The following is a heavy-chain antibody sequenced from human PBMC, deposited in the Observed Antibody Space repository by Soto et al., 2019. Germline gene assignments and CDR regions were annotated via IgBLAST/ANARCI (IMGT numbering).Heavy chain of an antibody. CDR2: IYYSGRT. CDR3: ARRWGRTFDY. Sequence: QVQLQESGPGLVQPSETLSLTCTVSGGSISSYYWSWIRQPPGKGLEWIGYIYYSGRTNYNPSLKSRVTKSVDTSKNQFSLKLSSVTAADTAVYYCARRWGRTFDYWGQGTLVTVSS. V-gene: IGHV4-59*08. D-gene: IGHD1-26*01. CDR1: GGSISSYY. J-gene: IGHJ4*02.